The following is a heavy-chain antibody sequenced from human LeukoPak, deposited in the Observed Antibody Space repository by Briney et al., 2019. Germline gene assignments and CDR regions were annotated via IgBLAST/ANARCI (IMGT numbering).Heavy chain of an antibody. J-gene: IGHJ4*02. D-gene: IGHD4-11*01. CDR3: ARSLSNYDAGRRFDY. Sequence: SETLSLTCAVYGGSFSGLYWSWIRQPPGKGLEWIGEVNHRGSTNYNPSLKSRVAISVDTSNNQFSLRLSSVTAADTAVYYCARSLSNYDAGRRFDYWGQGTLVTVSS. CDR2: VNHRGST. V-gene: IGHV4-34*01. CDR1: GGSFSGLY.